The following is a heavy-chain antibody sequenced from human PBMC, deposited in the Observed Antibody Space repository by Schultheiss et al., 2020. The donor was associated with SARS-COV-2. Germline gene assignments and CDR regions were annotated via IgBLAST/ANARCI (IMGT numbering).Heavy chain of an antibody. J-gene: IGHJ3*02. CDR3: ARLNDFWSGYHDAFDI. CDR1: GFTFSSYA. Sequence: GGSLRLSCAASGFTFSSYAMHWVRQAPGKGLEWVAVISYDGSNKYYADSVKGRFTISRDNAKNSLYLQMNSLRAEDTAVYYCARLNDFWSGYHDAFDIWGQGTMVTVSS. CDR2: ISYDGSNK. V-gene: IGHV3-30*04. D-gene: IGHD3-3*01.